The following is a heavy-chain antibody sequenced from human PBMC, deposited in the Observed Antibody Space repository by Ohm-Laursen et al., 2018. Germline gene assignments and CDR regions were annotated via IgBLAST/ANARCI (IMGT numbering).Heavy chain of an antibody. CDR3: AREERGSDFQGIDY. Sequence: GSLRLSCAASGFSFSDYDMHWVRLLTGKRLEWVLGIDAAGRTYYPASMEGRFTISRENDKNSLYLQVDSLRAGDTAVYYCAREERGSDFQGIDYWGQGTLVTVSS. J-gene: IGHJ4*02. V-gene: IGHV3-13*01. CDR2: IDAAGRT. D-gene: IGHD3/OR15-3a*01. CDR1: GFSFSDYD.